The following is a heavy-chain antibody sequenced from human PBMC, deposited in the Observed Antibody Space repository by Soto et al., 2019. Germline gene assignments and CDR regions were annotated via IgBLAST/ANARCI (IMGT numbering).Heavy chain of an antibody. CDR1: GYTFTGYY. J-gene: IGHJ5*02. D-gene: IGHD6-13*01. CDR3: VRDLAAYSRSWFDL. V-gene: IGHV1-18*04. CDR2: ISAYNGNT. Sequence: ASVKVSCKASGYTFTGYYMHWVRQAPGQGLEWMGWISAYNGNTNYAQKLQGRVTMTTDTSTSTAYMELRSLRSDDTAVYYCVRDLAAYSRSWFDLLGLGTLVTVSS.